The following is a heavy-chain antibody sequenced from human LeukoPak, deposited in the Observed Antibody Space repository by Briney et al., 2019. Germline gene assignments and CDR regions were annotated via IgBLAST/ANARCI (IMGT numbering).Heavy chain of an antibody. Sequence: SETLSLTCTVSGGSISSDYWSWIRQPPGKGLEWIGYIYYSGSINYNPSLKSRVTISVDTSKNQFSLKLSSVTAADTAVYYCARGMLSRSEYFQHWGQGTLVTVSS. D-gene: IGHD2-8*01. CDR3: ARGMLSRSEYFQH. CDR2: IYYSGSI. J-gene: IGHJ1*01. V-gene: IGHV4-59*01. CDR1: GGSISSDY.